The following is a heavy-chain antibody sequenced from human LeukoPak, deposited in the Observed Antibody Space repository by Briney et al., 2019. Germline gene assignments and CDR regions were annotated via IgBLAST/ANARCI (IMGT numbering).Heavy chain of an antibody. CDR1: GDSFSSNSAA. CDR3: ARSPGDRDYFDY. D-gene: IGHD7-27*01. J-gene: IGHJ4*02. CDR2: TYYRSKWYN. V-gene: IGHV6-1*01. Sequence: SQTLSLTCAISGDSFSSNSAAWNWIRQSPSRGLEWLGRTYYRSKWYNDYAVSVKSRITINPDTSKNQFSLQLNSVTPEDTTVYYRARSPGDRDYFDYWGQGTLVTVSS.